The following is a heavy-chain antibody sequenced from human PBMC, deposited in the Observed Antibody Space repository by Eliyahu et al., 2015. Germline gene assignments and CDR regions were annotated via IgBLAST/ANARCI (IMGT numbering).Heavy chain of an antibody. V-gene: IGHV1-69*01. Sequence: QVHLVQSGAEVKKPGSSVKVSCKASGGTFITDXFSWVRQAPGQGLEWMGGSVSILGTANYAQKFQGRVTITADESTSTAYMELTRLRSEDTAVYYCATLGFCSGGTCYSDNWGRGTLVTVSS. CDR2: SVSILGTA. CDR3: ATLGFCSGGTCYSDN. CDR1: GGTFITDX. J-gene: IGHJ4*02. D-gene: IGHD2-15*01.